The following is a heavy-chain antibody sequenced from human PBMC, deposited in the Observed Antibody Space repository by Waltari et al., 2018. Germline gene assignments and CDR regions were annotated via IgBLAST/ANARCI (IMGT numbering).Heavy chain of an antibody. J-gene: IGHJ6*02. V-gene: IGHV3-48*03. Sequence: EVQLVESGGGLVQPGGSLRLSCEGSGFTFSSFDMNWVRQAPGKGPEWVAYILSSGSTSHYADSVWGRFTISRDNAKNSLYLQLSGLTSGDSALYYCARVTFYSPGSSLMDVWGQGTPVTVSS. CDR3: ARVTFYSPGSSLMDV. CDR1: GFTFSSFD. CDR2: ILSSGSTS. D-gene: IGHD3-10*01.